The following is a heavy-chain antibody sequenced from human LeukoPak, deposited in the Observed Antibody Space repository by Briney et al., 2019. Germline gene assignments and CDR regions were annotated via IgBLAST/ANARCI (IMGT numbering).Heavy chain of an antibody. CDR2: ISNSGGST. CDR3: ARGPWSAAGYNGMDV. Sequence: GGSLRLSCAASGFTFSSYGMSWVRQAPGKGLEWVSAISNSGGSTPYADSVKGRFTISRDNSKNTLYLQMNSLRGEDTAVYYCARGPWSAAGYNGMDVWGQGATVTVSS. CDR1: GFTFSSYG. J-gene: IGHJ6*02. D-gene: IGHD6-13*01. V-gene: IGHV3-23*01.